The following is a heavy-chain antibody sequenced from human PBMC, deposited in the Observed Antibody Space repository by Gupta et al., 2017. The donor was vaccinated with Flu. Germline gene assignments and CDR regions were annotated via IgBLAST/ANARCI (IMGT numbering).Heavy chain of an antibody. V-gene: IGHV3-72*01. D-gene: IGHD6-13*01. CDR2: TRNKANSYTT. J-gene: IGHJ6*03. Sequence: GGGLVQPGGSLRLSCAASGFTFSDHYMDWVRQAPGKGLEWVGRTRNKANSYTTEYAASVKGRFTISRDDSKNSLYLQMNSLKTEDTAVYYCARDRIEDSSSWFVSRYMDVWGKGTTVTVSS. CDR1: GFTFSDHY. CDR3: ARDRIEDSSSWFVSRYMDV.